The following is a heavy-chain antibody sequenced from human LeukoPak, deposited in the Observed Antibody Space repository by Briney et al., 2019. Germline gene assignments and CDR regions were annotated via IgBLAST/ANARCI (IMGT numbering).Heavy chain of an antibody. D-gene: IGHD3-22*01. J-gene: IGHJ4*02. CDR1: GFTFSSYS. CDR3: AKDFSVYYYDSRVLDY. V-gene: IGHV3-30*02. CDR2: IRYDGSNK. Sequence: GGPLRLSCAASGFTFSSYSMNWVRQAPGKGLEWVAFIRYDGSNKYYADSVKGRFTISRDNSKKTLYLQMNSLRPEDTAVYYCAKDFSVYYYDSRVLDYWGQGTLVTVSS.